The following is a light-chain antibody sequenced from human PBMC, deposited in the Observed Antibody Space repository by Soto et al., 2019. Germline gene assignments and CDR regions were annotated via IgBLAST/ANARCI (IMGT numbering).Light chain of an antibody. CDR2: DAS. CDR3: QQRSNWPIT. Sequence: EIVLTQSPATLYWSPGERATLSCRASQSVSSYLAWYQQKPGQAPRLLIYDASNRATGIPARFSGSGSGTDFTLTISSLEPEDFAVYYCQQRSNWPITFGQGTRLEIK. V-gene: IGKV3-11*01. J-gene: IGKJ5*01. CDR1: QSVSSY.